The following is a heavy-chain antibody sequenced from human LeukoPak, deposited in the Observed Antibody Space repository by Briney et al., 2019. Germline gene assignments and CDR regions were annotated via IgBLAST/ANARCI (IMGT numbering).Heavy chain of an antibody. CDR3: ARSNGDYLGWYFDL. D-gene: IGHD4-17*01. CDR2: IIPIFGTA. CDR1: GGTFSSYA. Sequence: GASVKVSCKASGGTFSSYAISWVRQAPGQGLEWMGGIIPIFGTANYAQKFQGRVTITADKSTSTAYMELSSLRSEDTAVYYCARSNGDYLGWYFDLWGRGTLVTVSS. V-gene: IGHV1-69*06. J-gene: IGHJ2*01.